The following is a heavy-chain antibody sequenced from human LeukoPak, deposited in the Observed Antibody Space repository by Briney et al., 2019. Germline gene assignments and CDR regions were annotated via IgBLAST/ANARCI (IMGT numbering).Heavy chain of an antibody. J-gene: IGHJ4*02. CDR3: ARGDMTQGGYFDY. V-gene: IGHV4-59*01. CDR1: GGSISSYY. Sequence: SETLSLTCTVSGGSISSYYWSWIRQPPGKGLEWIGYIYYSGSTNYNPSLKSRVTISVDTSKNQFSLKLSSVTAADTAVYYCARGDMTQGGYFDYWGQGNLVTVSS. D-gene: IGHD2-15*01. CDR2: IYYSGST.